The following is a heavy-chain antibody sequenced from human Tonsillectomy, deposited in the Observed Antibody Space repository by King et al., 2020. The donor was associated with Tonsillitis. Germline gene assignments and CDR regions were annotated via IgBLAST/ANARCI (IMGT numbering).Heavy chain of an antibody. Sequence: VQLVESGGGVVQPGRSLRLSCAASGFTFSNYAMHWVRQAPGKGLEWVAVISYDGSNKYDADSVKGRFTISRDNSKNTLYLQMNSLRPEETAVYYCARDSSDDYVWGSYRYFDYWGQGNLVTVSS. J-gene: IGHJ4*02. CDR2: ISYDGSNK. CDR1: GFTFSNYA. D-gene: IGHD3-16*02. V-gene: IGHV3-30*04. CDR3: ARDSSDDYVWGSYRYFDY.